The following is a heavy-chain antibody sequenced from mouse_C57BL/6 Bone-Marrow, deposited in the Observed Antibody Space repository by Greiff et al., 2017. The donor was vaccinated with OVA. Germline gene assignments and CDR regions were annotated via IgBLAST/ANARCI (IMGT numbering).Heavy chain of an antibody. D-gene: IGHD1-1*01. CDR2: INPNNGGT. V-gene: IGHV1-18*01. Sequence: VQLQQSGPELVKPGASVKIPCKASGYTFTDYNMDWVKQSHGKSLEWIGDINPNNGGTIYNQKFKGKATLTVDKSSSTAYMELRSLTSEDTAVYYCARVNYYGSSQLGRDAMDYWGQGTSVTVSS. CDR3: ARVNYYGSSQLGRDAMDY. J-gene: IGHJ4*01. CDR1: GYTFTDYN.